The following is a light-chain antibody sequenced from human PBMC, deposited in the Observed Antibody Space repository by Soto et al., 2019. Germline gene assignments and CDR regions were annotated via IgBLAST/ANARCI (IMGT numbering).Light chain of an antibody. CDR2: GAS. CDR1: QGISNTY. Sequence: EIVLTQSPDTLSLPPGERATLSCRASQGISNTYLAWYQQKPGQAPRLLIYGASFRATGIPDRFTGSGSGTDFTLTITRLEPEDFAVYYCQQFGGSSRTFGQGTKVDIK. V-gene: IGKV3-20*01. J-gene: IGKJ1*01. CDR3: QQFGGSSRT.